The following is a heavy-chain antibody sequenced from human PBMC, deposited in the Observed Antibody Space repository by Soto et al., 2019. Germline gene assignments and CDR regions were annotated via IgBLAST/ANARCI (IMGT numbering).Heavy chain of an antibody. CDR3: AKDRRAYSSGWFGGYFDY. CDR1: GFTFSSYG. CDR2: ISYDGSNK. V-gene: IGHV3-30*18. J-gene: IGHJ4*02. D-gene: IGHD6-19*01. Sequence: SGGSLRLSCAASGFTFSSYGMHWVRQAPGKGLEWVAVISYDGSNKYYADSVKGRFTISRDNSKNTLYLQMNSLRAEDTAVYYCAKDRRAYSSGWFGGYFDYWGQGTLVTVSS.